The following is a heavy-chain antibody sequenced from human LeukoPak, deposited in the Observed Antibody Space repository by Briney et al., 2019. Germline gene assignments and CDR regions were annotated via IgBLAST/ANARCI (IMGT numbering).Heavy chain of an antibody. CDR1: GFTVTSTY. Sequence: GGSLRLSCAASGFTVTSTYITWVRQAPGKGLEWVSIIHISGSTYYADSVRGRFTISRDNSKNTVYLQMNSLRADDTAVYYCARAVEYLPLDYWGQGTLVAASS. CDR3: ARAVEYLPLDY. CDR2: IHISGST. J-gene: IGHJ4*02. D-gene: IGHD2/OR15-2a*01. V-gene: IGHV3-66*01.